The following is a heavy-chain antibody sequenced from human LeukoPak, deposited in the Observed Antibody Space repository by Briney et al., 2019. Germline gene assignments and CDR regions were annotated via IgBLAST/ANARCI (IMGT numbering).Heavy chain of an antibody. Sequence: GASVKVPCKASGYTFTSYFMHWGRQAPGQGLDWMGIINPSGGSTSYAQKFQRRDTKTRDTSTSTVYMEVSSLRSGDAAVCYWARDSADYGDYDYWGQGALVTVSS. D-gene: IGHD4-17*01. V-gene: IGHV1-46*01. CDR3: ARDSADYGDYDY. CDR2: INPSGGST. J-gene: IGHJ4*02. CDR1: GYTFTSYF.